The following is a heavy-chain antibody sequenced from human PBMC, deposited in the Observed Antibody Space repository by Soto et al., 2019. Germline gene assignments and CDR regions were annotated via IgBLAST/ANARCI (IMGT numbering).Heavy chain of an antibody. V-gene: IGHV3-23*01. CDR2: ICPGGACT. D-gene: IGHD2-15*01. J-gene: IGHJ4*02. CDR1: GFIFSNYA. CDR3: AMQVVATATPFDH. Sequence: PGGPRRRSCAASGFIFSNYAMSGVRQAPGRGLEWLSAICPGGACTYYADSVKGRFTTSSDNSKNTLFLELSSLRGEDTAVYYCAMQVVATATPFDHWGQGTLVTVSS.